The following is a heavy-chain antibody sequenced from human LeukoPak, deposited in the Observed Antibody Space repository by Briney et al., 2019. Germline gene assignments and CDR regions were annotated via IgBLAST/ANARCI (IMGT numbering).Heavy chain of an antibody. V-gene: IGHV3-48*01. Sequence: PGGSLRLSCAASGFTFSSYSMDWVRQAPGKGLEWVSYISSSSSTIYYADSVKGRFTISRDNAKNSLYLQMNSLRAEDTAVYYCARDYHDSSGKRWFDPWGQGTLVTVSS. D-gene: IGHD3-22*01. J-gene: IGHJ5*02. CDR3: ARDYHDSSGKRWFDP. CDR2: ISSSSSTI. CDR1: GFTFSSYS.